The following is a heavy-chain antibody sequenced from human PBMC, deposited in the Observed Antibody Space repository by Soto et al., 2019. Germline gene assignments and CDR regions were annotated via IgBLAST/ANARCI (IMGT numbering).Heavy chain of an antibody. CDR3: ARDSNIGGSFDY. J-gene: IGHJ4*02. CDR2: IWYDGSQK. Sequence: QVQQVESGGGVVQPGRSLRLSCAASGFSFSDNSMHWVRQAPGKGLEWVAVIWYDGSQKYYADSVKGRFTISRDMSKNTLFLQVNSLRAEDTALYYCARDSNIGGSFDYWGRGTLVTVSS. V-gene: IGHV3-33*01. CDR1: GFSFSDNS. D-gene: IGHD2-15*01.